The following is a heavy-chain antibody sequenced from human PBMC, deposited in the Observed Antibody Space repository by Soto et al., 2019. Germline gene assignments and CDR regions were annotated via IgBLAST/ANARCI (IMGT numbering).Heavy chain of an antibody. CDR3: ARGRIFGVVIPDFDY. D-gene: IGHD3-3*01. J-gene: IGHJ4*02. CDR2: IYYSGST. CDR1: GGSISSGGYY. V-gene: IGHV4-31*03. Sequence: QVQLQESGPGLVKPSQTLSLTCTVSGGSISSGGYYWRWIRQHPGKGLEWIGYIYYSGSTYYNPSLTSRVTISVDTSKNQFSLKLSSVTAADTAVYYCARGRIFGVVIPDFDYWGQGTLVTVSS.